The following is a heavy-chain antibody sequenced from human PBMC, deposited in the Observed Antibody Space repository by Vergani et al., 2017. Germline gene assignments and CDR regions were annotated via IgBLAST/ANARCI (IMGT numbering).Heavy chain of an antibody. CDR2: IIPILGIA. CDR3: AREEGPSGYPYYYYYGMDV. Sequence: QVQLVQSGAEVKKPGSSVKVSCKASGGTFSSYAISWVRQAPGQGLEWMGRIIPILGIANYAQKFQGRVTITADKSTSTAYMELSSLRSEDTAVYYCAREEGPSGYPYYYYYGMDVWGQGTTVTVSS. V-gene: IGHV1-69*04. D-gene: IGHD3-22*01. CDR1: GGTFSSYA. J-gene: IGHJ6*02.